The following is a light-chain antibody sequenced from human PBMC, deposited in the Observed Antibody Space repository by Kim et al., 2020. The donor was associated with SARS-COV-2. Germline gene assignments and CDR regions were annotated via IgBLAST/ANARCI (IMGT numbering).Light chain of an antibody. J-gene: IGKJ4*02. CDR2: DAT. V-gene: IGKV3-11*01. Sequence: LTPGKRATLSCRASQSVSTYMAGYQQKPGQAPRRLIYDATVRASGIPVRFSGSGSGTDFTLTISNLEPEDFAVYYCQQRSDWPPVFGGGTKVDIK. CDR3: QQRSDWPPV. CDR1: QSVSTY.